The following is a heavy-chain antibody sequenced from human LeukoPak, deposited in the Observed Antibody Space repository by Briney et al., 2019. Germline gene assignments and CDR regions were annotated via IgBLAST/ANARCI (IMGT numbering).Heavy chain of an antibody. CDR1: GFTFSSYE. CDR2: ISSSGSTI. V-gene: IGHV3-48*03. Sequence: PGGSLRLSCAASGFTFSSYEMNWVRQAPWKGQEWVSYISSSGSTIYYADSVKGRFTISRDNAKNSLYLQMNSLRAEDTAVYYCARDPPMVRGVIMENWFDPWGQGTLVTVSS. CDR3: ARDPPMVRGVIMENWFDP. D-gene: IGHD3-10*01. J-gene: IGHJ5*02.